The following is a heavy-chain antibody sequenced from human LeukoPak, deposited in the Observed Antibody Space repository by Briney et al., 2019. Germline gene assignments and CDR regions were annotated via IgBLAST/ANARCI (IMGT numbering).Heavy chain of an antibody. CDR1: GYSFTSYW. CDR3: AKGTYYYDSSGYSHGANFDY. CDR2: IYPGDSDT. J-gene: IGHJ4*02. V-gene: IGHV5-51*01. D-gene: IGHD3-22*01. Sequence: GESLKISCKGSGYSFTSYWIGWVRQMPGNGLEWMGIIYPGDSDTRYSPSFQGQVTISADKSTSTAYLQWSSLKASDTAMYYCAKGTYYYDSSGYSHGANFDYWGQGTLVTVSS.